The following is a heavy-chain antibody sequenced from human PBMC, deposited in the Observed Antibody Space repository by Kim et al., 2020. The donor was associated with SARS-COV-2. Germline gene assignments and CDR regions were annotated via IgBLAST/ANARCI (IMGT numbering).Heavy chain of an antibody. CDR3: GRDRDRNFFDY. CDR2: ISHDGTIK. CDR1: GFNFGVYV. J-gene: IGHJ4*02. Sequence: GGSLRLSCAASGFNFGVYVMHWLRQAPGKGLEWVARISHDGTIKSYADSVKGRFSTSRDNSRNTLFLQMESLRGDDTAVYYCGRDRDRNFFDYWGQGTLV. V-gene: IGHV3-30-3*01.